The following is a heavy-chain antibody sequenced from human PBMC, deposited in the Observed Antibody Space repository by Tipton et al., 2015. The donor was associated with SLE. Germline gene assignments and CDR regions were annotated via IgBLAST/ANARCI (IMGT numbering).Heavy chain of an antibody. CDR3: AKGKPVGYYMEV. J-gene: IGHJ6*03. V-gene: IGHV3-43*01. CDR1: GFTFDDYT. Sequence: SLRLSCAASGFTFDDYTMHWVRQAPGKGLEWVSLISWDGGSTYYADSVKGRFTISRDNSKNSLYLQMNSLRTEDTALYYCAKGKPVGYYMEVWGKGTTVTVSS. D-gene: IGHD4-23*01. CDR2: ISWDGGST.